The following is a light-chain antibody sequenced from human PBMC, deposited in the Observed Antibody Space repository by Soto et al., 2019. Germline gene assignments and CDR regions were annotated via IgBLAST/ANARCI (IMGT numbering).Light chain of an antibody. Sequence: EIXXTQXXXTLSLXPGEXATLSCRASQSVSSSYLAWYQQKPGQAPRLLIYGASSRATGIPDRFSGSGSGTDFTLTISRLEPEDFAVYYCQQYGSSPRTFGQGTMVDI. V-gene: IGKV3-20*01. CDR3: QQYGSSPRT. CDR2: GAS. CDR1: QSVSSSY. J-gene: IGKJ1*01.